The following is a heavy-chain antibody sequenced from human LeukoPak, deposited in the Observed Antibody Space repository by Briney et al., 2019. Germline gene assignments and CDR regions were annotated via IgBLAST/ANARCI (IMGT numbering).Heavy chain of an antibody. Sequence: GGSLILSCAASGFTFSSYSMNRVRPAPGNGLEWVSSISSSSSYIYYADSVKGRFTISRDNAKNSLYLQMNSLRAEDTAVYYCARREWSYMDVWGKGTTVTVSS. CDR3: ARREWSYMDV. CDR2: ISSSSSYI. J-gene: IGHJ6*03. V-gene: IGHV3-21*01. CDR1: GFTFSSYS. D-gene: IGHD3-3*01.